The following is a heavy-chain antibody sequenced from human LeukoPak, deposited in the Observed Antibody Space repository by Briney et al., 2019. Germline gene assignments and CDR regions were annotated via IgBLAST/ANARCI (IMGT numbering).Heavy chain of an antibody. CDR2: IYHSGST. D-gene: IGHD3-22*01. CDR1: GGSISSGGYY. Sequence: SETLSLTCTVSGGSISSGGYYWSWIRQPPGKGLEWIGYIYHSGSTYYNPSLKSRVTISVDRSKNQFSLKLSSVTAADTAVYYCARDLTTRGQWGQGTLVTVSS. J-gene: IGHJ4*02. V-gene: IGHV4-30-2*01. CDR3: ARDLTTRGQ.